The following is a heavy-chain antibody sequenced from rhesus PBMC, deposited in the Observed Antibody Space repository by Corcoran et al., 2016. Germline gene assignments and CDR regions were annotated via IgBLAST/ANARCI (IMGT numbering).Heavy chain of an antibody. D-gene: IGHD5-42*01. CDR3: TRTLGGSFDY. J-gene: IGHJ4*01. CDR1: GGSLRSNY. V-gene: IGHV4-173*01. CDR2: ISGIGGST. Sequence: QLQLQESGPGLVKPSETLSLTCAVSGGSLRSNYWSWIRHPPGKGLEWIGRISGIGGSTDYNPSLKSRVTISTDTSKNQFSLNLRSVTAADTAIYYCTRTLGGSFDYWGQGVLVTVSS.